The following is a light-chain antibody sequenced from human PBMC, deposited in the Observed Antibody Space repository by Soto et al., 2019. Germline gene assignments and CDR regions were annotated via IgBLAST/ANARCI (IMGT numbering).Light chain of an antibody. CDR1: QNINNY. CDR2: DAS. Sequence: DVEVTHSPSSQSASVRDRVTLTCQASQNINNYLNWYQQKPGRAPKLLIYDASNLEAGVPSRFRGSGSGTDFTFTISRLQPEDIATYYCQQYENLPTFGQGTRLEIK. CDR3: QQYENLPT. J-gene: IGKJ5*01. V-gene: IGKV1-33*01.